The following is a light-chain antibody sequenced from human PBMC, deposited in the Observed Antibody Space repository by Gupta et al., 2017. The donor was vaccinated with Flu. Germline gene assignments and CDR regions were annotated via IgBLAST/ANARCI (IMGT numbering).Light chain of an antibody. Sequence: EIVLTPSPDFQSVTPKEKVTITCRASQSIGSSLYWYQQNPDQSPKLLIKYASQACSGVPSRFSGSGYGTDFTLTIKNREAEDAAKYYWQHRSSLPVTFGQGTKVEIK. CDR2: YAS. J-gene: IGKJ1*01. CDR1: QSIGSS. CDR3: QHRSSLPVT. V-gene: IGKV6-21*01.